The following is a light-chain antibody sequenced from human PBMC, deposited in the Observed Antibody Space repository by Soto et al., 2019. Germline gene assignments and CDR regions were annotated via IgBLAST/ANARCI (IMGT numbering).Light chain of an antibody. CDR2: GAS. Sequence: EIVMKQSPATLSVYPGERATLACRASQSVSSNLAWYQQKPGQAPRRLIYGASTRATGIPARFSGSGSGTEFTLTISSLQSDDFATYYCQQYTSYPLTFCGGTKV. V-gene: IGKV3-15*01. J-gene: IGKJ4*01. CDR3: QQYTSYPLT. CDR1: QSVSSN.